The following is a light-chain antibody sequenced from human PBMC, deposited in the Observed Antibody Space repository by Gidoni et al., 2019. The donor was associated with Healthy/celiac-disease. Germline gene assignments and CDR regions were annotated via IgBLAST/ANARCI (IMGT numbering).Light chain of an antibody. CDR1: QGISSY. J-gene: IGKJ4*01. CDR3: QQYYSYPSLT. CDR2: AAS. V-gene: IGKV1-8*01. Sequence: AIRMTQSPSSFSASTGDRATITCRASQGISSYLDWYQQKPGKAPKLLIYAASTLQSGVPSRFSGSGSGTDFTLTISCLQSEDFATYYCQQYYSYPSLTFGGGTKVEIK.